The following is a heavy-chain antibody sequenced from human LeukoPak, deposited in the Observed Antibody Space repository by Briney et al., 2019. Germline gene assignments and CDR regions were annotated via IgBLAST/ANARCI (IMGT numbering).Heavy chain of an antibody. CDR1: GFTFDGYA. D-gene: IGHD2/OR15-2a*01. CDR3: ATWAFYHGMDV. Sequence: GGSLRLSCVASGFTFDGYAMHWVRQAPGKGLDWVSLINADGCRTYYADSVNGRFTISRDNSKNSLYLQMNSLRSEDSAVYYCATWAFYHGMDVWGQGTTVIVSS. CDR2: INADGCRT. V-gene: IGHV3-43*02. J-gene: IGHJ6*02.